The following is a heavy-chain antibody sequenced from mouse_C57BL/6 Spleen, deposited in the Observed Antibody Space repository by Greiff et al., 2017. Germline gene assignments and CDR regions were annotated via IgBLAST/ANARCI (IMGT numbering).Heavy chain of an antibody. J-gene: IGHJ2*01. CDR2: IDPDTGGT. CDR1: GYTFTDYE. D-gene: IGHD1-1*01. V-gene: IGHV1-15*01. CDR3: TGSGSIKGFFDY. Sequence: VQLVESGAELVRPGASVTMSCKASGYTFTDYEMHWVKQTPVHGLEWIGAIDPDTGGTAYNQKFKGKDILTADKSSSTAYKELRSLTSEDSAVYYCTGSGSIKGFFDYWGQGTTLAVSS.